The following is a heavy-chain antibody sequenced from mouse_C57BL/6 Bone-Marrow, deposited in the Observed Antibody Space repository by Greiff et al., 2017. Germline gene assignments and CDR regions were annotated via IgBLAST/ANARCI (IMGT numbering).Heavy chain of an antibody. D-gene: IGHD2-2*01. Sequence: QVQLKQPGAELVMPGASVKLSCKASGYTFTSYWMHWVKQRPGQGLEWIGEIDPSDSYTNYNQKFKGRSTLTVDKSSSTAYMQLISLTSEDSAVYYCARERLSGYFDVWGTGTTVNGSS. J-gene: IGHJ1*03. CDR2: IDPSDSYT. CDR3: ARERLSGYFDV. V-gene: IGHV1-69*01. CDR1: GYTFTSYW.